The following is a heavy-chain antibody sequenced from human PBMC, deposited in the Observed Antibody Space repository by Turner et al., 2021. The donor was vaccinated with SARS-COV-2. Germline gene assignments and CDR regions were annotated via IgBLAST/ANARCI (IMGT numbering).Heavy chain of an antibody. CDR3: ARRGAYTSGYPL. Sequence: QVQLQESGPGLVKPSETLSLTCTVSGRSISTYYWSWIRQPPGKGLECIGYIYYNGSTNYNPSLKSRVTISVDTSKNQFSLKLSSVTAADTAVYYCARRGAYTSGYPLWGQGTLVTVSS. V-gene: IGHV4-59*08. J-gene: IGHJ4*02. CDR1: GRSISTYY. CDR2: IYYNGST. D-gene: IGHD3-22*01.